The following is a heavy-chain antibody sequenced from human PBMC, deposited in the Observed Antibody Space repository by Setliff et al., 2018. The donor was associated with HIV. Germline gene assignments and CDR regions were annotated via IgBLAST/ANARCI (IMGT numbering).Heavy chain of an antibody. J-gene: IGHJ6*02. Sequence: PGGSLRLSCAASGFTFSNYWMSWVRQAPGKGLEWVANINQDGSEKYYVDSVKGRFTISGDNAKNSLYLQMNSLRADDTAVYYCARVWDYGSGSYGMDVWGQGTTVTVSS. CDR3: ARVWDYGSGSYGMDV. V-gene: IGHV3-7*01. CDR2: INQDGSEK. CDR1: GFTFSNYW. D-gene: IGHD3-10*01.